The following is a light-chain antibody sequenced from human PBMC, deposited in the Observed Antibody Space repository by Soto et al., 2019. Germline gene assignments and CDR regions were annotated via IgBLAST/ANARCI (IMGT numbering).Light chain of an antibody. Sequence: QSVLTQPASVSGSPGQSITISCTGTSSDIGGYNYVSWYQQHPGKAPKVIIYEVSNRFSGVSNRFSGSKSGNTASLTISGLQAEDEADYYCSSYTRSSTWVFGGGTKVTVL. CDR3: SSYTRSSTWV. CDR2: EVS. V-gene: IGLV2-14*01. CDR1: SSDIGGYNY. J-gene: IGLJ3*02.